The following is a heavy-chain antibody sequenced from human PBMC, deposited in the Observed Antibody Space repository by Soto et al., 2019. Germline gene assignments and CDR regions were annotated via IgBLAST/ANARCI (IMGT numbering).Heavy chain of an antibody. CDR2: MNPNSGDT. Sequence: ASVKVSCKTSGDTFTTYDINWVRQAAGQGLEWMGSMNPNSGDTAYAQRFQGRVTMTRNTSITTAYMELSSLKSEDTAVYYCARVRRGYGDYYYYYGMDVGGQGTTVTVSS. D-gene: IGHD4-17*01. CDR1: GDTFTTYD. J-gene: IGHJ6*02. CDR3: ARVRRGYGDYYYYYGMDV. V-gene: IGHV1-8*01.